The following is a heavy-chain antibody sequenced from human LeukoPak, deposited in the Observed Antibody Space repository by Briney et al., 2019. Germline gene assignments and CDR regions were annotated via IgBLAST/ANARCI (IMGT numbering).Heavy chain of an antibody. D-gene: IGHD3-10*01. CDR3: AKDRRFGELEDY. V-gene: IGHV3-30*18. CDR2: ISNDGSNK. Sequence: GGSLRLSCAASGFTFSSYGMHWVRQAPGKGLEWVAVISNDGSNKYYADSVKGRFTISRDNSKNTLYLQMNSLRAEDTAVYYCAKDRRFGELEDYWGQGTLVTVSS. CDR1: GFTFSSYG. J-gene: IGHJ4*02.